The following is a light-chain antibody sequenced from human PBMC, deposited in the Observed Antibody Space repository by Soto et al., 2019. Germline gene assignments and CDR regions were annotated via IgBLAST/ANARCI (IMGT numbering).Light chain of an antibody. J-gene: IGKJ2*02. CDR1: QSVRGN. Sequence: EIVMTQSPATLSVSPGERATLSCRASQSVRGNLAWYQQKPGQAPRLLIYGASTRATGIPARFSGSGSGTEFTLTIDSLQSEDFAVYYCEQYDNWPPWTSGQGTKLEIK. CDR2: GAS. V-gene: IGKV3-15*01. CDR3: EQYDNWPPWT.